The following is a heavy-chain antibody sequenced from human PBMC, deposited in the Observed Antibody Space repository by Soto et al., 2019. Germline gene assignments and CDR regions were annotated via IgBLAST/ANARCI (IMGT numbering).Heavy chain of an antibody. V-gene: IGHV4-39*01. Sequence: QLLESGPGLVKPSETLSLTCTVSGGSISSSSYYWGWIRQPPGKGLEWIGSIYYSGSTYYNPSLKSRVTISVDTSKNQFSLKLSSVTAADTAGYYCARHCSGGSCDHVGYYYGMDVWGQGTPVTVSS. D-gene: IGHD2-15*01. CDR1: GGSISSSSYY. CDR2: IYYSGST. CDR3: ARHCSGGSCDHVGYYYGMDV. J-gene: IGHJ6*02.